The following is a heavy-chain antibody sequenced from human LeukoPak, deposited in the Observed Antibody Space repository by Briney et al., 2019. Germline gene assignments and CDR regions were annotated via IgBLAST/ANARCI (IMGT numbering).Heavy chain of an antibody. V-gene: IGHV3-7*01. Sequence: GGSLRLSCAASKFTFDSYWMSWVRQAPGKGLEWVANINQDGSEKFYVDSVKGRFTISRDNSKNTLYLQMNSLRAEDTAVYYCASRAIAVANARGQGTLVTVSS. CDR1: KFTFDSYW. J-gene: IGHJ4*02. CDR2: INQDGSEK. D-gene: IGHD6-19*01. CDR3: ASRAIAVANA.